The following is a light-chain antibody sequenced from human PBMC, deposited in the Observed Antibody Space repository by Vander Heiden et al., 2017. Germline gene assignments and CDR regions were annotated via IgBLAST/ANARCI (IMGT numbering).Light chain of an antibody. CDR1: QSLLYRDRNNY. V-gene: IGKV2-28*01. CDR3: MQPLQTPRT. CDR2: LGS. Sequence: VPTQSPLFLLVTPGESASIPCRSSQSLLYRDRNNYLDWYLQKPGQSPQLLIYLGSTRASGVPERFTGSGSGTDFALKITRVEAEDVGIYYCMQPLQTPRTFGQGTKVEI. J-gene: IGKJ1*01.